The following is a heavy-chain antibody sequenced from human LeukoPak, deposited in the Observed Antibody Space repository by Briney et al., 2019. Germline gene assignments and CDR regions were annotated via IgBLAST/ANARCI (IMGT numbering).Heavy chain of an antibody. D-gene: IGHD4-17*01. Sequence: SETLSLTCTVSGGSISSYYWSWIRQPPGKGLEWIGYIYYSGSTNYNPSLKSRVTISVDTSKNQFSLKLSSVTAADTAVYYCARVFATVVLLDAFDIWGQGTMVTVSS. J-gene: IGHJ3*02. CDR3: ARVFATVVLLDAFDI. CDR2: IYYSGST. CDR1: GGSISSYY. V-gene: IGHV4-59*12.